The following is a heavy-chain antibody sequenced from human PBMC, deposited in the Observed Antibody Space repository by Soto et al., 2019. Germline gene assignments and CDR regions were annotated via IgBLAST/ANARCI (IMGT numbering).Heavy chain of an antibody. CDR3: ARAATVTTFRRYFDY. D-gene: IGHD4-17*01. CDR2: IIPIFGTA. J-gene: IGHJ4*02. V-gene: IGHV1-69*06. CDR1: GGTFSSYA. Sequence: SVKVSCKASGGTFSSYAISWVRQAPGQGLEWMGGIIPIFGTANYAQKFQGRVTITADKSTSTAYMELSSLRSEDTAVYYCARAATVTTFRRYFDYWGQGTLVTVSS.